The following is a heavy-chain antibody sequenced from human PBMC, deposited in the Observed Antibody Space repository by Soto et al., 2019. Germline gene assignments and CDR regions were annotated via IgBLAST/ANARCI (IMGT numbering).Heavy chain of an antibody. CDR3: ARGPGSWYYDDMDV. CDR2: MNTNSGNT. CDR1: GYTFTSYD. J-gene: IGHJ6*03. D-gene: IGHD6-13*01. Sequence: QVQLVQSVAEVKKPGASLKVSCKASGYTFTSYDINWVRQATGQGIEWMGWMNTNSGNTGYAQKFQGRVTMTRNTSISKAYMELSSLRYEHTAVYYCARGPGSWYYDDMDVWGKGTTVTVSS. V-gene: IGHV1-8*01.